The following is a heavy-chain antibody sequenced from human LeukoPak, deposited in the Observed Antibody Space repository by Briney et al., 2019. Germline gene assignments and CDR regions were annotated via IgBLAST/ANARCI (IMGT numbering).Heavy chain of an antibody. Sequence: PGGSLRLSCAASGFSFHDYAIHWVRQRPGKGLEWVAGINWLGGNAGYADSAKGRFTVSKDNTKNSLYLQMNSLRVEDTAFYFCSKSINHYYDSSGYFQAWGQGTLVTVSS. J-gene: IGHJ5*02. V-gene: IGHV3-9*01. D-gene: IGHD3-22*01. CDR3: SKSINHYYDSSGYFQA. CDR2: INWLGGNA. CDR1: GFSFHDYA.